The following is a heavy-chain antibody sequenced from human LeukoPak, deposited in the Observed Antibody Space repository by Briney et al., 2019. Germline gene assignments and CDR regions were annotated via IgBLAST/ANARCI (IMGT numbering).Heavy chain of an antibody. CDR3: AAGGMVRGVDPDWFDP. Sequence: SVKVSCKASGFTFTSSAMQWVRQARGQRLEWIGWIVVGSGNTNYAQKFQERVAITRDMSTSTAYMELSSLRSEDTAVYYCAAGGMVRGVDPDWFDPWGQGTLVTVSS. CDR1: GFTFTSSA. V-gene: IGHV1-58*02. J-gene: IGHJ5*02. CDR2: IVVGSGNT. D-gene: IGHD3-10*01.